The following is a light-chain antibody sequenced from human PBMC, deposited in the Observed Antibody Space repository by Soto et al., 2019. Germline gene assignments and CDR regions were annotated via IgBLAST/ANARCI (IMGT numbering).Light chain of an antibody. CDR2: KAS. CDR1: QSISSW. CDR3: QQYNDKWT. Sequence: DIQMTQSPSTLSASVGDRVTITCRSCQSISSWLAWYQQKPGKASNLLIYKASSLQSGVPSRFSGSGSGTEFTLTISSLQPDDCGTYYCQQYNDKWTFGQGTKVDIK. V-gene: IGKV1-5*03. J-gene: IGKJ1*01.